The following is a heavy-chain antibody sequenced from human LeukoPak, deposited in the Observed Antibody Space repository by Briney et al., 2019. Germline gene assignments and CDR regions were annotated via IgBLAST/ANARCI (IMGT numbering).Heavy chain of an antibody. CDR2: IIPIFGTA. Sequence: SVKVSCKASGGTFSSYAISWVRQAPGQGLEWVGGIIPIFGTANYAQKFQGRVTITRDTSASTAYMELSSLRSEDTAVYYCARDTGQWLVPEDAFDIWGQGTMVTVSS. V-gene: IGHV1-69*05. CDR1: GGTFSSYA. CDR3: ARDTGQWLVPEDAFDI. D-gene: IGHD6-19*01. J-gene: IGHJ3*02.